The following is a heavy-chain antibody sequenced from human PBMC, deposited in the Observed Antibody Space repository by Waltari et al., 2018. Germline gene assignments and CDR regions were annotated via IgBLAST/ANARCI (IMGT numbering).Heavy chain of an antibody. V-gene: IGHV1-69*01. CDR3: ARLKWIDGRSYEGIDV. Sequence: QVQLVQSGAEVKKPGSSVKVSCKASGGTFSNYAITWMRQAPGQGPEWMGGIIPFSGNTKDAQKFQGRVTITADESTSTAYMELSSLNSEDSAVYYCARLKWIDGRSYEGIDVWGQGTTVTVSS. CDR2: IIPFSGNT. J-gene: IGHJ6*02. CDR1: GGTFSNYA. D-gene: IGHD5-12*01.